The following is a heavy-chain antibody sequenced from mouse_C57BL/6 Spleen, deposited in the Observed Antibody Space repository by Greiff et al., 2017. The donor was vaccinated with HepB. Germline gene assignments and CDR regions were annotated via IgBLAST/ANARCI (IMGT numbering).Heavy chain of an antibody. CDR2: ISSGSSTI. D-gene: IGHD1-1*01. CDR3: ARQFDYYGPSYYFDY. J-gene: IGHJ2*01. V-gene: IGHV5-17*01. Sequence: EVQGVESGGGLVKPGGSLKLSCAASGFTFSDYGMHWVRQAPEKGLEWVAYISSGSSTIYYADTVKGRFTISRDNAKNTLFLQMTSLRSEDTAMYYCARQFDYYGPSYYFDYWGQGTTLTVSS. CDR1: GFTFSDYG.